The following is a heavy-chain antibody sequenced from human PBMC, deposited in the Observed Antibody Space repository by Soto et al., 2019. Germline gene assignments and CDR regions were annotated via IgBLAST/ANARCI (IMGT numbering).Heavy chain of an antibody. J-gene: IGHJ4*02. CDR2: IYYSGST. CDR1: GGSISSWY. V-gene: IGHV4-59*08. CDR3: ARRYGSAIDY. D-gene: IGHD1-26*01. Sequence: SETLSLTCTVSGGSISSWYLSWIRQPPGKGLEWIGYIYYSGSTNYNPSLKSRVTISVDTSKNQFSLKLSSVTAADTAVYYCARRYGSAIDYWGQGTLVTVSS.